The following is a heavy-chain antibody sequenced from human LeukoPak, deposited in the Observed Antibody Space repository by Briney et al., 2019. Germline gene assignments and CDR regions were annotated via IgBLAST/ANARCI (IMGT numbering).Heavy chain of an antibody. Sequence: GGSLRLSCVASGFTFGDYAMHWVRQPPGKGLEWVSGISWNSGSRGYADSVKGRFTISRDNAKNSLYLQMNSLRVEDTALYYCAKGLCGSDNAFDYWGQGTLVTVSS. V-gene: IGHV3-9*01. CDR1: GFTFGDYA. D-gene: IGHD3-10*01. CDR3: AKGLCGSDNAFDY. CDR2: ISWNSGSR. J-gene: IGHJ4*02.